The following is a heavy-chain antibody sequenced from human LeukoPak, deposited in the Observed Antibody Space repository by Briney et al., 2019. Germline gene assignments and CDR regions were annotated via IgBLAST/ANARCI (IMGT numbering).Heavy chain of an antibody. D-gene: IGHD1-1*01. CDR1: GFTFSSYW. CDR3: AKGVASSIWNAMDV. CDR2: ISDDARNE. Sequence: GGSLRLSCVASGFTFSSYWMTWVRQAPGKGLEWVTVISDDARNEDYTDSVKGRFTISRDNSKNILYLQMNSLRVEDTAVYYCAKGVASSIWNAMDVWGQGTLVTVSS. V-gene: IGHV3-30*18. J-gene: IGHJ4*02.